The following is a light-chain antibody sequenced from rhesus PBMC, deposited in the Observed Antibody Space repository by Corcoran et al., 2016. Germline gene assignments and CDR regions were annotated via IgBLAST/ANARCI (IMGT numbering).Light chain of an antibody. CDR2: DAS. J-gene: IGKJ1*01. CDR3: QQSSNWPWT. CDR1: QSVSRS. V-gene: IGKV3-35*01. Sequence: EIVLTQSPGTLSLSPGERATLSCRASQSVSRSLAWYQQKPGQTPRLLVYDASTRATGIPDRFSGKGSGTAFTLTISRLEPEDVGVYYCQQSSNWPWTFGQGTKVEI.